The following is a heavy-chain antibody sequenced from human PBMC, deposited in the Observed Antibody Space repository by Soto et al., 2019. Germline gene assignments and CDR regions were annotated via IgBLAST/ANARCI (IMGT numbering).Heavy chain of an antibody. D-gene: IGHD3-10*01. CDR3: VRGVLS. CDR1: GGSISSGGYY. CDR2: IHHSGST. Sequence: QVQLQESGPELVKASQTLSLTCNVSGGSISSGGYYWTWIRQHPGKGLEWIGNIHHSGSTFYNPSLKSRVSISVDTSKNQFSLKLSSVTAADTAVYFCVRGVLSWGQGTLVTVSS. J-gene: IGHJ1*01. V-gene: IGHV4-31*03.